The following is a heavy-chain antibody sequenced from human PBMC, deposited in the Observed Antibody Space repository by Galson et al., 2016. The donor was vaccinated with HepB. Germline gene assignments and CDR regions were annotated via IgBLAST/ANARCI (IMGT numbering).Heavy chain of an antibody. CDR2: IWYDGTNK. V-gene: IGHV3-33*01. CDR3: ARESYNRFDP. J-gene: IGHJ5*02. CDR1: GFTFSRYG. Sequence: SLRLSCAASGFTFSRYGMHWVRQAPGEGLESVAFIWYDGTNKFYADSVKGRFTISRDNGKNSLFLQMNSLRVEDTAIYYCARESYNRFDPWGQGTLVTVSS.